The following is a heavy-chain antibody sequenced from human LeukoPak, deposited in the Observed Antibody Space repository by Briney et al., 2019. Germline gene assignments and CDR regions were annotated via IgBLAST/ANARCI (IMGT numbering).Heavy chain of an antibody. V-gene: IGHV4-59*01. D-gene: IGHD4-17*01. CDR2: IYYSGST. CDR1: GGSIRSYY. Sequence: SETLSLTCTVSGGSIRSYYWSWIRQPPGKGLEWIGYIYYSGSTNYNPSLKSRVSLSVDTSKNQFSLKLSSVTAADTAVYYCARTGSTVTMLYPFDHWGQGTLVTVSS. J-gene: IGHJ4*02. CDR3: ARTGSTVTMLYPFDH.